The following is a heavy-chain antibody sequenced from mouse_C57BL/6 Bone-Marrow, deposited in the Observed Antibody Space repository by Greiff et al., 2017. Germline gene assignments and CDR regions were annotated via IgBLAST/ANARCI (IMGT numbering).Heavy chain of an antibody. J-gene: IGHJ2*01. D-gene: IGHD1-2*01. V-gene: IGHV1-72*01. CDR1: GYTFTSSW. CDR2: IDPNSGGT. CDR3: ARSGKTPITTPYY. Sequence: VQLQQPGAELVKPGASVKLSCTASGYTFTSSWMHWVKQTPGRGLEWIGRIDPNSGGTKYNEKLKGKATLTVDKPSSTAYMQLSSLTSEDSAVYDWARSGKTPITTPYYWGQGTTLTVSS.